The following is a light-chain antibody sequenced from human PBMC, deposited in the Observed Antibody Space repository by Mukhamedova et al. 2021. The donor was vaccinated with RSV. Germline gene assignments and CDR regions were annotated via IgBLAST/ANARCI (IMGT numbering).Light chain of an antibody. CDR2: AAS. Sequence: WYQRRVHGRAPKLLIYAASSLQSGVPSRFSGSGSGTGFTLTISSLQPEDVATYYCQQTNNFPLTFGGGTKVEIK. CDR3: QQTNNFPLT. V-gene: IGKV1-12*01. J-gene: IGKJ4*01.